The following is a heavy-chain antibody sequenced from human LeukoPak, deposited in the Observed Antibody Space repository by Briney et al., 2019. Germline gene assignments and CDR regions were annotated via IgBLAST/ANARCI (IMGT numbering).Heavy chain of an antibody. CDR3: AKDKPSSALGAFDI. Sequence: GALRLSCAASGFPFGSYWMTWMRQTPGKVLEWVANIKTDGSETYYLDSVKGRFTVSRDNAKNSLFLQMNSLRAEDTAVYYCAKDKPSSALGAFDIWGQGTMVTVSS. D-gene: IGHD2-2*01. J-gene: IGHJ3*02. CDR2: IKTDGSET. V-gene: IGHV3-7*03. CDR1: GFPFGSYW.